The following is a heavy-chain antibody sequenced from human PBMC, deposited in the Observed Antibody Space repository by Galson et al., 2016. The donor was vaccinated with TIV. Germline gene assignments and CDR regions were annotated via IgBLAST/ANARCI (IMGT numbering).Heavy chain of an antibody. Sequence: CAISGDSVSRYGVAWNWIRQSPSRGLEWLGRTYYTSKWYNDYAVFMKSRITINPDTSRNQFSLQLNSVTPEDTAVSYCASGRVSAFDLWGRGTLVTVSS. CDR2: TYYTSKWYN. J-gene: IGHJ2*01. V-gene: IGHV6-1*01. CDR1: GDSVSRYGVA. CDR3: ASGRVSAFDL.